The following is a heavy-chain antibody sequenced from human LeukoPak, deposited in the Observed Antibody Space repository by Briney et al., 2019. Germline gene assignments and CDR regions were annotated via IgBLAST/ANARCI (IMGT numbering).Heavy chain of an antibody. CDR2: ISGSGGST. Sequence: PGGSLRLSCAASGFTFSSYAMSWVRQAPGKGLEWVSAISGSGGSTYYADSVKGRFTISRDNSKNTLYLQMNSLRAEDTAVYYCAAVIVGATTRDPSYWGQGTLVTVSS. V-gene: IGHV3-23*01. J-gene: IGHJ4*02. CDR3: AAVIVGATTRDPSY. CDR1: GFTFSSYA. D-gene: IGHD1-26*01.